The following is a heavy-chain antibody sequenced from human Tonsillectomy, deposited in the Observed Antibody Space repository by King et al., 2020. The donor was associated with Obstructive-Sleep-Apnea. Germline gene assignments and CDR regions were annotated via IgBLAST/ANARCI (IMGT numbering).Heavy chain of an antibody. CDR3: ARGLRSSTIRGPFDY. D-gene: IGHD5/OR15-5a*01. J-gene: IGHJ4*02. Sequence: VQLQQWGAGLLKPSETLSLTCAVYGGSFSGYYWSWIRQPPGKGLEWIGEINHSGSTNYNPSPKSRVTISVDTSKHQFSLKLSSVTAADTAVYYFARGLRSSTIRGPFDYWGQGTLVTVSS. CDR2: INHSGST. V-gene: IGHV4-34*01. CDR1: GGSFSGYY.